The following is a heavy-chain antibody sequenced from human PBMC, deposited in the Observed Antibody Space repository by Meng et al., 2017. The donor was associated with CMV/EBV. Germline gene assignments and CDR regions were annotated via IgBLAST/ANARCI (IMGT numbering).Heavy chain of an antibody. CDR3: ARDAGAGFHY. CDR2: ISSDGSRS. Sequence: LSCAASGFTFSNYWVHWVRQGPGEGLVWVSTISSDGSRSSYADSVKGRFTISRDNAKNMVHLQMNSLRAEDTAMYYCARDAGAGFHYWGQGTLVTVSS. CDR1: GFTFSNYW. J-gene: IGHJ4*02. V-gene: IGHV3-74*01. D-gene: IGHD6-13*01.